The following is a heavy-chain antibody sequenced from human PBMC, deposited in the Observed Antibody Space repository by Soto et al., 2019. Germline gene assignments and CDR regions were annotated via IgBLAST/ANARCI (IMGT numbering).Heavy chain of an antibody. CDR1: GGTFSSYT. D-gene: IGHD6-13*01. J-gene: IGHJ4*02. Sequence: QVQLVQSGAEVKKPGSSVKVSCKASGGTFSSYTISWVRQAPGQGLEWMGRIIPILGIANYAQKFQGRVTITADKSTSTAYIELSSLRSEDTAVYYCARDPPPSYSSSWDSFHSWGQGTPVTVSS. CDR2: IIPILGIA. CDR3: ARDPPPSYSSSWDSFHS. V-gene: IGHV1-69*08.